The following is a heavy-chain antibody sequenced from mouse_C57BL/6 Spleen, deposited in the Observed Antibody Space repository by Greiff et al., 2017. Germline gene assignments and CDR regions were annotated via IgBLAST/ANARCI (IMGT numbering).Heavy chain of an antibody. CDR2: IDPEDGAT. D-gene: IGHD1-1*01. Sequence: DVQLQESGAELVKPGASVQLSCTASGFNIQDYYMHWVKQRTEPGLEWIGRIDPEDGATKYAPTFQGTATITADTSSNTAYLQLSSLTSEYTAVDVCASTSTVVDPCYFDVWGTGTTLTVSS. J-gene: IGHJ1*03. V-gene: IGHV14-2*01. CDR1: GFNIQDYY. CDR3: ASTSTVVDPCYFDV.